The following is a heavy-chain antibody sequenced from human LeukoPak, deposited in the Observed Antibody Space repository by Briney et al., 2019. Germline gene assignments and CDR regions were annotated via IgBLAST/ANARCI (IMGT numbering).Heavy chain of an antibody. Sequence: GGSLRLSCAASGFTFSSYAMSWVRQAPGKGLEWVSAISGSGGSTYYADSVKGRFTISRDNSKNTLYLQMNSLRPEDTAVYYCAKNYGDYFYYGMDVWGQGTTVTVSS. CDR1: GFTFSSYA. D-gene: IGHD4-17*01. V-gene: IGHV3-23*01. CDR2: ISGSGGST. J-gene: IGHJ6*02. CDR3: AKNYGDYFYYGMDV.